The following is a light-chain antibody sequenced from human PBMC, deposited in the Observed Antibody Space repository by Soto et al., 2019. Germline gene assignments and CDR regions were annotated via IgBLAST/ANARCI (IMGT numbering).Light chain of an antibody. V-gene: IGKV2-28*01. Sequence: DIVMTQSPLSLPVTPGEPASISCRSSRSLLHSNGYNYLDWYLQKPGQSPQLLIYLGSNRASGVPDRFSGSGSGTDITLKISRVEAEDVGVYYCMQALQTPMYTFGQGTKLEIK. CDR3: MQALQTPMYT. J-gene: IGKJ2*01. CDR1: RSLLHSNGYNY. CDR2: LGS.